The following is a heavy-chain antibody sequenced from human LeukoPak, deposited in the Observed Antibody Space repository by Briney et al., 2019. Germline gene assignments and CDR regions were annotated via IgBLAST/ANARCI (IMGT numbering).Heavy chain of an antibody. CDR3: ARQGPYYYGSGTQRMPWYFDY. Sequence: PSETLSLTCTVSGGSISSYYWSWIRQPPGKGLEWIGYIYYSGSTNYNPSLKSRVTISVDTSKNQFSLKLSSVTAADTAVYYCARQGPYYYGSGTQRMPWYFDYWGQGTLVTVSS. D-gene: IGHD3-10*01. CDR2: IYYSGST. V-gene: IGHV4-59*08. J-gene: IGHJ4*02. CDR1: GGSISSYY.